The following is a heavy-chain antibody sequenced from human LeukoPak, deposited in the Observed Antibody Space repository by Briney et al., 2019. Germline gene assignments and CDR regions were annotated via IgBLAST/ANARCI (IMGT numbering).Heavy chain of an antibody. Sequence: SETLSLTCTVSGGSISSYYWSLTRQPAGKGLEWIGRIYTSGSTNYNPSLKSRVTMSVDTSKNQFSLKLSSVTAADTAVYYCARVSRIVVVPAASYYFDYWGQGTLVTVSS. CDR2: IYTSGST. J-gene: IGHJ4*02. CDR1: GGSISSYY. D-gene: IGHD2-2*01. V-gene: IGHV4-4*07. CDR3: ARVSRIVVVPAASYYFDY.